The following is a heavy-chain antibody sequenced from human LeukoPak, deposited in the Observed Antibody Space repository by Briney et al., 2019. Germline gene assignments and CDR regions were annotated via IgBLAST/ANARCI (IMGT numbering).Heavy chain of an antibody. CDR2: ISGSGGST. V-gene: IGHV3-23*01. J-gene: IGHJ6*03. CDR3: ARGPLAYCSGGSCSDYYYYMDV. CDR1: GFTFSSYA. D-gene: IGHD2-15*01. Sequence: GGSLRLSCAASGFTFSSYAMSWVRQAPGKGLEWVSAISGSGGSTYYADSVKGRFTISRDNSKNTLYLQMNSLRAEDTAVYYCARGPLAYCSGGSCSDYYYYMDVWGKGTTVTVSS.